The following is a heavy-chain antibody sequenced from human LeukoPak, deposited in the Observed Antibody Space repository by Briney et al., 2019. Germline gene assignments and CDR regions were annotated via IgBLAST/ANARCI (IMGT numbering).Heavy chain of an antibody. CDR1: GFTFSSFW. CDR2: LNISGLTT. J-gene: IGHJ4*02. D-gene: IGHD3/OR15-3a*01. V-gene: IGHV3-74*01. Sequence: PAGSLTLSCAASGFTFSSFWMNCPRQLPGNRLLWHSRLNISGLTTNYAASVNPRLTISRDNAKNTLYLQMNSLRAEDTAVYYCTRGTGYSVFDYWGQGTLVTVSS. CDR3: TRGTGYSVFDY.